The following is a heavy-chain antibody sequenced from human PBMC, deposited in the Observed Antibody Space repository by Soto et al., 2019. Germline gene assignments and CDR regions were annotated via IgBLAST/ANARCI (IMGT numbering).Heavy chain of an antibody. Sequence: PGESLKSSCQCSGYTFSNFWNGWVRQLPGQGLEWMGIIYPGDHETRYSPSFLGKVTISAETSINTAYLQWSSLEASDSAFYFCARSPRSSPYFDFWGQGALVTVSS. CDR2: IYPGDHET. J-gene: IGHJ4*02. CDR3: ARSPRSSPYFDF. V-gene: IGHV5-51*01. D-gene: IGHD6-13*01. CDR1: GYTFSNFW.